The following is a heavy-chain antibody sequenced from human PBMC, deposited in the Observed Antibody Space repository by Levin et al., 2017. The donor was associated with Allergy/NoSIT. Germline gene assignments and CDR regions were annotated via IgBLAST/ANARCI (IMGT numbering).Heavy chain of an antibody. CDR3: ARDREIAAAEASR. CDR2: ISSSSSYI. D-gene: IGHD6-13*01. Sequence: GGSLRLSCAASGFTFSSYSMNWVRQAPGKGLEWVSSISSSSSYIYYADSVKGRFTISRDNAKNSLYLQMNSLRAEDTAVYYCARDREIAAAEASRWGQGTLVTVSS. CDR1: GFTFSSYS. V-gene: IGHV3-21*01. J-gene: IGHJ4*02.